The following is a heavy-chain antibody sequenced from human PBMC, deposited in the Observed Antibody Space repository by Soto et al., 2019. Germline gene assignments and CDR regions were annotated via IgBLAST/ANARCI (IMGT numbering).Heavy chain of an antibody. D-gene: IGHD4-17*01. CDR3: AKEAFDSTVTTYFDS. CDR2: VSGSVGGT. CDR1: GFTSSRFA. V-gene: IGHV3-23*04. Sequence: EVQLVDSGGGLVQPGGSLRLSCAASGFTSSRFAMNWVRQAPGKGLEWVSTVSGSVGGTYYADSVKGRFTISRDKSKNTLFLQMNSLRAEDTAVYYCAKEAFDSTVTTYFDSWGQGTLVTVSS. J-gene: IGHJ4*02.